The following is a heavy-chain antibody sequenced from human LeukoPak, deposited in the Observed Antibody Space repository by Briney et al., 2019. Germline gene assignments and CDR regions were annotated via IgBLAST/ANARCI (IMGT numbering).Heavy chain of an antibody. Sequence: SETLSLTCSVSGGSISSYYWNWIRQSAGKGLEWIGRLYVSGATDYNPSLKSRVTMSVDTSKNQFSLKLSSVTAADTAVYYCGGVGATRGIYYFDYWGQGTLVTVSS. J-gene: IGHJ4*02. CDR1: GGSISSYY. D-gene: IGHD1-26*01. V-gene: IGHV4-4*07. CDR3: GGVGATRGIYYFDY. CDR2: LYVSGAT.